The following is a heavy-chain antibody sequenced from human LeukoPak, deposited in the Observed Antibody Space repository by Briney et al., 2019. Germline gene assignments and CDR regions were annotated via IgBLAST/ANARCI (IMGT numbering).Heavy chain of an antibody. CDR3: ARDVLAVAGTRFDY. CDR1: GYTFSDYY. Sequence: ASVKVSCKASGYTFSDYYMHWVRQAPGQGLEWMGWINPNSGGTNYAQKFQGRVTMTRDTSISTAYMELSRLRSDDTAVYYCARDVLAVAGTRFDYWGQGTLVTVSS. CDR2: INPNSGGT. V-gene: IGHV1-2*02. J-gene: IGHJ4*02. D-gene: IGHD6-19*01.